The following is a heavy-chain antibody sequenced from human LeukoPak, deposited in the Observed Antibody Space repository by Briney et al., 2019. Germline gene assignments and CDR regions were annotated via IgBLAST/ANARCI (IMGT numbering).Heavy chain of an antibody. CDR3: AKLPREYCSGASCPNWFDT. CDR2: KSYDGSNK. CDR1: GFIFSAYA. V-gene: IGHV3-30-3*02. D-gene: IGHD2-15*01. Sequence: PGRSLRLSCAVSGFIFSAYAIHWVRQASGKGLEWVAVKSYDGSNKYYADSVKGRFATSRDNSKNTVYLQMNSLRAEDTAIYYCAKLPREYCSGASCPNWFDTWGQGTLVTVSS. J-gene: IGHJ5*01.